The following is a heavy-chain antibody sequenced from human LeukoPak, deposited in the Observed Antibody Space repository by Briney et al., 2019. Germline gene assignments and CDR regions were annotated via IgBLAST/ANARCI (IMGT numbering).Heavy chain of an antibody. V-gene: IGHV4-59*12. D-gene: IGHD6-13*01. CDR2: IYYSGST. Sequence: SETLSLTCTVSGGSISSYYWSWIRQPPGKGLEWIGYIYYSGSTNYNPSLKSRVTISVDTSKNQFSLKLSPVTAADTAVYYCARITNAALVDYWGQGTLVTVSS. CDR3: ARITNAALVDY. J-gene: IGHJ4*02. CDR1: GGSISSYY.